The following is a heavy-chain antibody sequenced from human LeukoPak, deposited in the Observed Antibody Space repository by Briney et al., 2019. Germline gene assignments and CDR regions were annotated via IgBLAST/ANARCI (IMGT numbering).Heavy chain of an antibody. V-gene: IGHV3-53*01. CDR3: ARGFDAFDI. Sequence: GGSLRLSCAASGFTFNNYAMSWVRQAPGKGLEWVSVIYSGGSTYYADSVKGRFTISRDNSKNTLYLQMNSLRAEDTAVYYCARGFDAFDIWGQGTMVTVSS. CDR1: GFTFNNYA. J-gene: IGHJ3*02. CDR2: IYSGGST.